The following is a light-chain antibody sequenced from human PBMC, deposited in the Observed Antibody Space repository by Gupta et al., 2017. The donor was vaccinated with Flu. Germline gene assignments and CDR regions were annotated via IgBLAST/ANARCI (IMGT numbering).Light chain of an antibody. Sequence: DIVMTQSPLSLPVTPGEPASISCRSSQSLLHSNGYNYLDWYLQKPGQSPQLLIYLGSNRASGGPDRFSGSGSGTDVTLKISRVEAEDVGVYYCMQALQTPVTFGQGTKVEIK. CDR1: QSLLHSNGYNY. CDR3: MQALQTPVT. J-gene: IGKJ1*01. CDR2: LGS. V-gene: IGKV2-28*01.